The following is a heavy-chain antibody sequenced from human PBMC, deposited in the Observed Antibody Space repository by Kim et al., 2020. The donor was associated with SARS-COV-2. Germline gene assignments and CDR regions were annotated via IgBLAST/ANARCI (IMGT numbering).Heavy chain of an antibody. J-gene: IGHJ3*02. D-gene: IGHD1-1*01. CDR3: ARDRERRLNDAFDI. Sequence: DSVTGRFTISRENAKNSLYLQRNSLRAEDTAVYYCARDRERRLNDAFDIWGQGTMVTVSS. V-gene: IGHV3-11*04.